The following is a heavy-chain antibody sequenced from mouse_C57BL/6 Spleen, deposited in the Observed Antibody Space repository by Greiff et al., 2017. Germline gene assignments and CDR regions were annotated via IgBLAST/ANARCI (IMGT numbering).Heavy chain of an antibody. Sequence: QVQLKQPGAELVRPGSSVKLSCKASGYTFTSYWMHWVKQRPIQGLEWIGNIDPSDSETHYNQKFKDKATLTVDKSSSTAYMQLSSLTSEDSAVYYCARSSGNYYAMDYWDQGTSVTVSS. CDR2: IDPSDSET. J-gene: IGHJ4*01. CDR1: GYTFTSYW. D-gene: IGHD4-1*01. V-gene: IGHV1-52*01. CDR3: ARSSGNYYAMDY.